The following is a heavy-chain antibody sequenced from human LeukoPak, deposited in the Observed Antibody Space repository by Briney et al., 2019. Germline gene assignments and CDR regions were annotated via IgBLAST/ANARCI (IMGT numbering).Heavy chain of an antibody. CDR3: ARVGLDYDILTGPSGWFDP. V-gene: IGHV4-34*01. Sequence: SETLSLTCAVYGGSFSGYYWSWIRQPPGKGLEWIGEINHSGSTNYNPSLKSRVTISVDTSKNQFSLKLSSVTAADTAVYYCARVGLDYDILTGPSGWFDPWGQGTLVTVSS. CDR1: GGSFSGYY. D-gene: IGHD3-9*01. CDR2: INHSGST. J-gene: IGHJ5*02.